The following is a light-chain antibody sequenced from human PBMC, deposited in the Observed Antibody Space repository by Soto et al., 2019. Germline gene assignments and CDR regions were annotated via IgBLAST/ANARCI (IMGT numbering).Light chain of an antibody. J-gene: IGLJ2*01. Sequence: QSALTQPRSVSGSPGQSVTISCTGTSSDVGGYNYVSWYQQHPGKAPKLMIYDVTKRPSGVPDRFSGSKSGNTASLTISGLQAEDEAEYYCCSYAGSYTFVFGGGTKVTVL. CDR3: CSYAGSYTFV. CDR2: DVT. V-gene: IGLV2-11*01. CDR1: SSDVGGYNY.